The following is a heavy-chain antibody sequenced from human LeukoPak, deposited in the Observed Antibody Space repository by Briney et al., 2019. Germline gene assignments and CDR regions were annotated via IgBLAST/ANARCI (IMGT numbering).Heavy chain of an antibody. V-gene: IGHV3-23*01. CDR1: GFRFSDFT. Sequence: PGGSLRLSCAASGFRFSDFTMTWVRQAPGKGPVWVSAIGGRGGSTYYADSLGGRFTISRDNSKDMVYLQMNSLKVEDTATYYCGKEGGAWGQGTKVTVSS. J-gene: IGHJ5*02. CDR2: IGGRGGST. D-gene: IGHD3-16*01. CDR3: GKEGGA.